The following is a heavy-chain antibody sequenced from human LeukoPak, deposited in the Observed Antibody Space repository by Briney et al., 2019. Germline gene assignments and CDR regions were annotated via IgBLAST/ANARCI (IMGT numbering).Heavy chain of an antibody. J-gene: IGHJ4*02. Sequence: GGSLRLSCAASGFTFSSYGMHWVRQAPGKGLEWVAVISYDGSNKYYADSVKGRFTISRDNSKNTLYLQMNSLRAEDTAVYYCAKDRGPNGVRLIDYWGQGTLVIVSS. CDR1: GFTFSSYG. V-gene: IGHV3-30*18. CDR3: AKDRGPNGVRLIDY. D-gene: IGHD2-8*01. CDR2: ISYDGSNK.